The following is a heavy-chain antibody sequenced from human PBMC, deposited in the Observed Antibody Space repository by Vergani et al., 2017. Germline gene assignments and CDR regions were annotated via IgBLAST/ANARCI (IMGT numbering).Heavy chain of an antibody. J-gene: IGHJ4*02. V-gene: IGHV3-72*01. D-gene: IGHD6-13*01. Sequence: EVQLVESGGGLVQPGGSLRLSCAASGFTFSNHYMDWVRQAPGKGLEWVGRIRTKRFTYTTEYAASVKGRLAISRDDSRNSLYLQMKSLKNEDTAVYYCARLDGASSWIDYWGQGTLVTVSS. CDR3: ARLDGASSWIDY. CDR1: GFTFSNHY. CDR2: IRTKRFTYTT.